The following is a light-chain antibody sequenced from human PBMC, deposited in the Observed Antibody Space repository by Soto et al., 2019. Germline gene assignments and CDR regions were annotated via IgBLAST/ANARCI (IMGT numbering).Light chain of an antibody. CDR2: GAS. V-gene: IGKV3-15*01. CDR3: HQYNNWPFT. CDR1: QSVSSN. Sequence: EIVMTQSPATLSVSPGERATLSCRASQSVSSNLAWYQQKPGQAPRLLIYGASTRATGIPARFSGSGSGTEFPLTISSLQSEDFAVYYCHQYNNWPFTFGGGTKVEIK. J-gene: IGKJ4*01.